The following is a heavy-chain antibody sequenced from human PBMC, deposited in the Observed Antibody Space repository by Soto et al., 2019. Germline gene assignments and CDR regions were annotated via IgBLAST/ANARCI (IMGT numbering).Heavy chain of an antibody. CDR3: ARNSYGTFDY. Sequence: QVQLQESGPGLVKPSETLSLTCTVSGGSISSYYWSWIRQPPGKGLEWIGYIYYSGSTNYNPSLKSRVTISVDTSKNQFSLKLSSVTAADTAAYYCARNSYGTFDYWGQGTLVTVSS. CDR1: GGSISSYY. J-gene: IGHJ4*02. D-gene: IGHD5-18*01. V-gene: IGHV4-59*01. CDR2: IYYSGST.